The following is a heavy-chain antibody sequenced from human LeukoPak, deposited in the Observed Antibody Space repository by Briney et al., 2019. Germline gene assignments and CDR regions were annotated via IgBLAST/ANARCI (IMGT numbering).Heavy chain of an antibody. CDR2: IYSRGST. D-gene: IGHD2-2*01. CDR1: GGSISSYY. CDR3: ARDLGDIVVVPAEFYYYYYMDV. J-gene: IGHJ6*03. V-gene: IGHV4-4*07. Sequence: SETLSLTCTVSGGSISSYYWIWIRQPARKGLEWLGRIYSRGSTNYNPSLKSRVTMSVDTSKNQFSLKLSSVTAADTAVYYCARDLGDIVVVPAEFYYYYYMDVWGKGTTVTVSS.